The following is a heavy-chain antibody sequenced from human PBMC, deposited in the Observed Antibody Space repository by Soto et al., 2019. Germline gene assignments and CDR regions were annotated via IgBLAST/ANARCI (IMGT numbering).Heavy chain of an antibody. CDR1: GFTFSSYA. CDR2: ISSNGGST. CDR3: VKDRYSSSWDPGY. V-gene: IGHV3-64D*06. Sequence: GGSLRLSCSASGFTFSSYAMHWVRQAPGKGLEYVSAISSNGGSTYYADSVKGRFTISRDNSKNTLYLQMSSLRAEDTAVYYCVKDRYSSSWDPGYWGQGXLVTVSS. J-gene: IGHJ4*02. D-gene: IGHD6-13*01.